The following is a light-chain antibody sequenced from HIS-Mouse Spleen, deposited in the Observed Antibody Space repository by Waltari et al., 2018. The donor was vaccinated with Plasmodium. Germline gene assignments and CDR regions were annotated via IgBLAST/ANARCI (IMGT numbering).Light chain of an antibody. CDR1: QSVSSN. Sequence: DIVMTQSPATLSVSPGERAPLSCRASQSVSSNLAWYQQKPGQAPRRLIYGASTRATGIPARFSGSGSGTEFTLTISSLQSEDFAVYYCQQYNNWPPYTFGQGTKLEIK. J-gene: IGKJ2*01. V-gene: IGKV3-15*01. CDR3: QQYNNWPPYT. CDR2: GAS.